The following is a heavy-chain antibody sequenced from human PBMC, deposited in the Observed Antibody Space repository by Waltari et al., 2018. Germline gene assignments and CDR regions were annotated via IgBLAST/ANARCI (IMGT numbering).Heavy chain of an antibody. V-gene: IGHV4-59*01. CDR1: GGSISRYY. CDR3: ARASIAVAGTFFGAFDI. D-gene: IGHD6-19*01. Sequence: QVQLQESGPGLVKPSETLSLTCTVSGGSISRYYWSWIRQPPGKGLEWIGYIYYSGSTNYNPSLKSRVTISVDTSKNQFSLKLSSVTAADTAVYYCARASIAVAGTFFGAFDIWGQGTMVIVSS. J-gene: IGHJ3*02. CDR2: IYYSGST.